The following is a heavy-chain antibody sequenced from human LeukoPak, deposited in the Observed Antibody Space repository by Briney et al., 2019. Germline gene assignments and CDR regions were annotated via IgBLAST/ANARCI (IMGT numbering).Heavy chain of an antibody. CDR3: ARVYSSGYYYSTLSPAYFDY. CDR1: GGSFSGYY. CDR2: INHSGST. J-gene: IGHJ4*02. D-gene: IGHD3-22*01. V-gene: IGHV4-34*01. Sequence: SETLSLTCAVYGGSFSGYYWSWIRQPPGKGLEWVGEINHSGSTNYNPSLKSRVTISVDTSKNQFSLKLSSVTAADTAVYYCARVYSSGYYYSTLSPAYFDYWGQGTLVTVSS.